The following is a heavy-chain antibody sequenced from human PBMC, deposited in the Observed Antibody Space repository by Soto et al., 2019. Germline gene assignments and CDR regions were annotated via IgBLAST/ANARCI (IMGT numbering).Heavy chain of an antibody. D-gene: IGHD7-27*01. V-gene: IGHV3-30*18. CDR3: AKDKSNILYYYYGLDV. CDR2: ISYDGSKK. Sequence: QVQLVESGGGVVQPGRSLRLSCAASGFTFSSYGMHWVRQAPGKGLEWVSVISYDGSKKFHTDSVKGRFTISRDNSKNTLHLEMNSLRAEDTAVYYCAKDKSNILYYYYGLDVWGQGTTVTVSS. CDR1: GFTFSSYG. J-gene: IGHJ6*02.